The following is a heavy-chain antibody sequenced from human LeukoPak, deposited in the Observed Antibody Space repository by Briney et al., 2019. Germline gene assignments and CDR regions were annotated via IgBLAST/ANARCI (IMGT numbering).Heavy chain of an antibody. CDR1: GGSISSYY. CDR2: IYYSGST. J-gene: IGHJ6*02. Sequence: SETLSLTCTVSGGSISSYYWSWIRQPPGKGLEWIGYIYYSGSTNYNPPLKSRVTISVDTSKNQFSLKLSSVTAADTAVYYCAREGRDYGDYVGYYGMDVWGQGTTVTVSS. D-gene: IGHD4-17*01. CDR3: AREGRDYGDYVGYYGMDV. V-gene: IGHV4-59*01.